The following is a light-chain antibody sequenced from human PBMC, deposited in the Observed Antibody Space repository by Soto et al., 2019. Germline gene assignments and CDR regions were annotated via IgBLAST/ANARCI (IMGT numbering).Light chain of an antibody. CDR3: SSYAGSDTWV. CDR2: EVS. CDR1: SSDVGGYNF. J-gene: IGLJ3*02. V-gene: IGLV2-14*01. Sequence: QSALTQPASVSGSPGQSITISCTGTSSDVGGYNFVSWYQQHPGKAPKLVIFEVSNRPSGVSHRFSGSKSGNTASLTISGLQAEDEADYYCSSYAGSDTWVFGGGTKLTVL.